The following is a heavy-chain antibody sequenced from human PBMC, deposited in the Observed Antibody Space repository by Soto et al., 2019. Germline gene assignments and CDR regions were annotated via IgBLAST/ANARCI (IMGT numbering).Heavy chain of an antibody. Sequence: GGSLRLSCAASGFTFSDYYMSWIRQAPGKGLEWVSYISSSSSYTNYADSVKGRFTISRDNAKNSLYLQMNSLRAEDTAVYYCARDQGRKRQQLPWFDPWGQGNLVTVSS. CDR1: GFTFSDYY. D-gene: IGHD6-13*01. J-gene: IGHJ5*02. V-gene: IGHV3-11*05. CDR2: ISSSSSYT. CDR3: ARDQGRKRQQLPWFDP.